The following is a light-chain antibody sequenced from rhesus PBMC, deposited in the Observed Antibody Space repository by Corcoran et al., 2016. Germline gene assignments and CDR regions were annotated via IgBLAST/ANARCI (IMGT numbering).Light chain of an antibody. CDR2: AAS. CDR1: QGISSW. Sequence: DIQMTQSPSSLSASVGDKVTITCRASQGISSWLAWYQQKPGKAPKLLIYAASSLQSGVPSRFSGSGSGTDYTLTIRSLQPEDFATYYCQQCYNTPWTFGQGTKVEIK. CDR3: QQCYNTPWT. J-gene: IGKJ1*01. V-gene: IGKV1-18*01.